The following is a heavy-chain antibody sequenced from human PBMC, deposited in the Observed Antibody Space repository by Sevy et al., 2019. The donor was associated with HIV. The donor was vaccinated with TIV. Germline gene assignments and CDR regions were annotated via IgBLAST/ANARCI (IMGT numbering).Heavy chain of an antibody. J-gene: IGHJ4*02. D-gene: IGHD3-10*01. CDR2: IYHSGST. CDR1: GYSISSGYY. Sequence: SETLSLTCAVSGYSISSGYYWGWIRQPPGKGLEWIGSIYHSGSTYYNPSLKSRVTISVDTSKNQFSLKLSSVTAAETAGYYCARGRPLAYWGQGTLVTVSS. CDR3: ARGRPLAY. V-gene: IGHV4-38-2*01.